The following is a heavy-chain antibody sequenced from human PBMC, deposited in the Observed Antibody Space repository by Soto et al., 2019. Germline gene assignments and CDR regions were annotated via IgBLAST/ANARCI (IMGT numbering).Heavy chain of an antibody. D-gene: IGHD6-13*01. V-gene: IGHV4-34*01. CDR1: GGPISGYS. CDR2: INHSGST. CDR3: VGGGVYSSPA. J-gene: IGHJ4*02. Sequence: SENLSLTSAVHGGPISGYSCSWIRHPPGKGLEWIGEINHSGSTNYHRSLTSRATISVEASKNECSLKLIPVTAEDTAESQTVGGGVYSSPAWGQGTLDTVSS.